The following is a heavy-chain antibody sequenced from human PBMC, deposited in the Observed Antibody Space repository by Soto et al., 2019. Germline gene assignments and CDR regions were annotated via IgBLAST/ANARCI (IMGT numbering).Heavy chain of an antibody. Sequence: EVQLVESGGGLVQPGRSLRLSCAASGFTFDDYAMHWVRQAPGKGLEWVSGISWNSGSIGYADSVKGRFTISRDNAKNSLYLQMNSLRAEDTALYYCAKDTGGGSSWSYYFDSWGQGTLVTVSS. CDR3: AKDTGGGSSWSYYFDS. J-gene: IGHJ4*02. CDR1: GFTFDDYA. CDR2: ISWNSGSI. V-gene: IGHV3-9*01. D-gene: IGHD6-13*01.